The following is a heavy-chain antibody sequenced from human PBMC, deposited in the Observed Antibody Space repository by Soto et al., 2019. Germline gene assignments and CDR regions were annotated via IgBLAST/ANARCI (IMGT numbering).Heavy chain of an antibody. J-gene: IGHJ4*02. V-gene: IGHV3-23*01. CDR2: IDGSGGST. D-gene: IGHD6-19*01. CDR3: ARPAVAVAVKGYFDY. Sequence: GGSLRLSCAASGFTFRSYAMNWVRQASGKGLEWVSLIDGSGGSTYYADSVKGRFTISRDNSKNTLYLQMNSLRAEDTAVYYCARPAVAVAVKGYFDYWGQGTLVTVSS. CDR1: GFTFRSYA.